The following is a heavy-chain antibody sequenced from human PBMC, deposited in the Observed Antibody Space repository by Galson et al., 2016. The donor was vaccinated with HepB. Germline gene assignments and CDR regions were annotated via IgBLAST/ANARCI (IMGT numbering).Heavy chain of an antibody. J-gene: IGHJ6*02. CDR3: ARDGTDGMGA. D-gene: IGHD1-26*01. CDR2: VSTTETT. V-gene: IGHV4-4*07. CDR1: GGSVSRYY. Sequence: SETLSLTCIVPGGSVSRYYWGWIRQPAGKGLEWIGRVSTTETTNYNPSLKSRVTLSVDTPKNQFSLNLRSVTDADTAVYFCARDGTDGMGAWGQGTTVTVSS.